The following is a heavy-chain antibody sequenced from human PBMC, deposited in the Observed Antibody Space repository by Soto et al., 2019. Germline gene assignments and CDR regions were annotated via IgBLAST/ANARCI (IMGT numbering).Heavy chain of an antibody. CDR2: INPSGGST. V-gene: IGHV1-46*01. CDR3: ASTEYSSGGSWFDP. Sequence: ASVKVSCKASGYTFTSYHMHWVRQAPGQGLEWMGIINPSGGSTSYAQKFQSRVTMTRDTSTSTVYMELSSMRSEDTAVYYCASTEYSSGGSWFDPWGQGTLVTVSS. D-gene: IGHD6-19*01. J-gene: IGHJ5*02. CDR1: GYTFTSYH.